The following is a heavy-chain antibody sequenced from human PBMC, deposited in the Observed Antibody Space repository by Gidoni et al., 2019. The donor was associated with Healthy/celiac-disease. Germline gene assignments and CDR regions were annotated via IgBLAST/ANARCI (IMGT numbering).Heavy chain of an antibody. V-gene: IGHV3-15*07. CDR3: TTAGDVVVPAATTLNYYMDV. CDR1: GFTFRNDW. D-gene: IGHD2-2*01. CDR2: IKSKTDGGTT. Sequence: EVQLVESGGGLVKPGGSLSLSCAASGFTFRNDWMNGVGQAPGKGLEWVGRIKSKTDGGTTDYAAPVKGRFTISRDDSKNTLYLQMNSLKTEDTAVYYCTTAGDVVVPAATTLNYYMDVWGKGTTVTVSS. J-gene: IGHJ6*03.